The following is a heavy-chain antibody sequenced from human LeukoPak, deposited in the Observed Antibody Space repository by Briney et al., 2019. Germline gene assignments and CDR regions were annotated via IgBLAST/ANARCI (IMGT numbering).Heavy chain of an antibody. V-gene: IGHV1-69*13. CDR3: ARGHRYCSGGSCYATLGYHGMDV. J-gene: IGHJ6*02. CDR1: GGTFSSYA. Sequence: SVKVSCKASGGTFSSYAISWVRQAPGQGLEWMGGIIPIFGTANYAQKFQGRVTITADESTSTAYMELSSLRSEDTAVYYCARGHRYCSGGSCYATLGYHGMDVWGQGITVTVSS. CDR2: IIPIFGTA. D-gene: IGHD2-15*01.